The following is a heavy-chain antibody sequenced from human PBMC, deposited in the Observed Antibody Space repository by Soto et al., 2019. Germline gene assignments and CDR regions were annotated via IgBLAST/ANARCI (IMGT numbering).Heavy chain of an antibody. Sequence: QVQLVQSGAEVKKPGASVKVSCKASGYTFTSYAMHWVRQAPGQRLERMGWINAGNGNTKYSQKFQGRVTITRDTSASTAYMELSSLRSEDRAVYYCARGPGGPDGPGDYWGQGTLVTVSS. CDR3: ARGPGGPDGPGDY. J-gene: IGHJ4*02. V-gene: IGHV1-3*01. CDR2: INAGNGNT. D-gene: IGHD2-15*01. CDR1: GYTFTSYA.